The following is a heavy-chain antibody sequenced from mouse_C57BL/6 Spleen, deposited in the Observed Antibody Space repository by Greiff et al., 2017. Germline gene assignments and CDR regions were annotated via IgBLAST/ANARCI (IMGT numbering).Heavy chain of an antibody. CDR2: IYPRSGNT. D-gene: IGHD1-1*01. CDR1: GYTFTSYG. V-gene: IGHV1-81*01. CDR3: AGGNYYGSSCAAWFAY. Sequence: QVQLQQSGAELARPGASVKLSCKASGYTFTSYGISWVKQRTGQGLEWIGEIYPRSGNTYYNEKFKGKATLTADKSSSTAYMELRSLTSEDSAVSFGAGGNYYGSSCAAWFAYWGQGTLVTVSA. J-gene: IGHJ3*01.